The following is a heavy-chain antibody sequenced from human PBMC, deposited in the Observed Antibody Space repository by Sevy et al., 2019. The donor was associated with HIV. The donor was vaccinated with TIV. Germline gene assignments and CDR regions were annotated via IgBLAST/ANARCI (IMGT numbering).Heavy chain of an antibody. Sequence: GGSLRLSCKASGFTFSTYSMHWVRQAPGKGLEWVSSISRTSTTTYYADSAKGQFTISRDNAKNSLYLQMNSLRDEDTAVYYCAREAYYYDSREENWFDPWGHGTLVTVSS. CDR2: ISRTSTTT. V-gene: IGHV3-48*02. D-gene: IGHD3-22*01. CDR3: AREAYYYDSREENWFDP. J-gene: IGHJ5*02. CDR1: GFTFSTYS.